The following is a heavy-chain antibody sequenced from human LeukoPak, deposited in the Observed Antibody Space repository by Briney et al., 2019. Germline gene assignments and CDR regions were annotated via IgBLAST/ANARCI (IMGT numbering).Heavy chain of an antibody. J-gene: IGHJ5*02. V-gene: IGHV4-59*06. D-gene: IGHD3-22*01. CDR1: GGSISSYY. CDR2: IYYSGST. CDR3: AREYYDSSGYYWGANWFDP. Sequence: SETLSLTCTVSGGSISSYYWSWIRQPPGKGLEWIGYIYYSGSTYYNPSLKSRVTISVDTSKNQFSLKLSSVTAADTAVYYCAREYYDSSGYYWGANWFDPWGQGTLVTVSS.